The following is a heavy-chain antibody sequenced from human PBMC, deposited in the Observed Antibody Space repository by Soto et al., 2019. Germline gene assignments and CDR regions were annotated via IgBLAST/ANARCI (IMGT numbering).Heavy chain of an antibody. V-gene: IGHV4-59*01. Sequence: SETLSLTCTVSGASISSYYWSWIRQPPGKGLEWIGYIYYSGSTNYNPSLKSRVTISVDTSKNQFSLKLSSVAAADTAVYYCARVTRKRWLQFDYWGQGTLVTVSS. CDR2: IYYSGST. CDR1: GASISSYY. CDR3: ARVTRKRWLQFDY. J-gene: IGHJ4*02. D-gene: IGHD5-12*01.